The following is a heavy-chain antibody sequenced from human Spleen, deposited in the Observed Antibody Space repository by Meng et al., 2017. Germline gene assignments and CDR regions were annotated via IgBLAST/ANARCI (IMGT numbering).Heavy chain of an antibody. CDR2: IYSGGST. J-gene: IGHJ4*02. D-gene: IGHD2-15*01. Sequence: GESLKISCAASGFSVSHNYMSWVRQAPGKGLEWVSVIYSGGSTYYADSVKGRFTISRDNSKNTLYLQMNSLRAEDTAVYYCAKVLKCSGGSCYSAGLPFDYWGQGTLVTVSS. CDR1: GFSVSHNY. V-gene: IGHV3-53*01. CDR3: AKVLKCSGGSCYSAGLPFDY.